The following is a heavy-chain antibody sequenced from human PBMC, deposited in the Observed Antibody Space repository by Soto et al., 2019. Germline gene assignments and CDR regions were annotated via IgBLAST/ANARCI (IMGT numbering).Heavy chain of an antibody. CDR2: IYYSGST. Sequence: NPSETLSLTCTVSGGSISSYYWSWIRQPPGKGLEWIGYIYYSGSTNYNPSLKSRVTISVDTSKNQFSLKLSSVTAADTAVYYCARESDTAMVKSSYYYGMDVWGQGTTVTVSS. V-gene: IGHV4-59*01. J-gene: IGHJ6*02. CDR3: ARESDTAMVKSSYYYGMDV. CDR1: GGSISSYY. D-gene: IGHD5-18*01.